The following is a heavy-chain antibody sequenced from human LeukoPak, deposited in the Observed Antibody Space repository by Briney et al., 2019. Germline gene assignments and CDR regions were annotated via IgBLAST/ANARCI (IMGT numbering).Heavy chain of an antibody. J-gene: IGHJ3*02. CDR2: INAGNGDT. CDR3: ERGITKVLLGDFDI. CDR1: GYTFTCYA. V-gene: IGHV1-3*01. D-gene: IGHD3-10*01. Sequence: SVTVSCKAAGYTFTCYAMHWVRQAAGQRLEWMGWINAGNGDTKYSQTFQGRVTITRDTSASSAYMELSSMRSEDTAVYYCERGITKVLLGDFDIWGQGTMVTVSS.